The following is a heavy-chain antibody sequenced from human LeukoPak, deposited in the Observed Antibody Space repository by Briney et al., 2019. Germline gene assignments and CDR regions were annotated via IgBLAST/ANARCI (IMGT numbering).Heavy chain of an antibody. J-gene: IGHJ6*02. V-gene: IGHV1-18*01. CDR1: GYTFTSYG. Sequence: GASVEVSCKASGYTFTSYGISWVRQAPGQGLEWMGWISAYNGNTNYAQKLQGRVTMTTDTSTSTAYMELRSLRSDDTAVYYCARDGRFRRIVGAHPPTYYYYYGMDVWGQGTTVTVSS. CDR3: ARDGRFRRIVGAHPPTYYYYYGMDV. CDR2: ISAYNGNT. D-gene: IGHD1-26*01.